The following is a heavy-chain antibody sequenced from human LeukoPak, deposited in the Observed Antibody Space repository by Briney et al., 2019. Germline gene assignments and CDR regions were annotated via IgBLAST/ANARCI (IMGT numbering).Heavy chain of an antibody. D-gene: IGHD6-13*01. CDR1: GGSISSYY. CDR2: IYYSVST. Sequence: PSETLSLTCTVSGGSISSYYWSWIRQPPGKGLEWIGYIYYSVSTTYNPSLKSRVTISVDTSKNQFSLKLSSVTAADTVVYYCARVESSSWGLNYYYYYYMDVWRKGTTVGVSS. J-gene: IGHJ6*03. CDR3: ARVESSSWGLNYYYYYYMDV. V-gene: IGHV4-59*01.